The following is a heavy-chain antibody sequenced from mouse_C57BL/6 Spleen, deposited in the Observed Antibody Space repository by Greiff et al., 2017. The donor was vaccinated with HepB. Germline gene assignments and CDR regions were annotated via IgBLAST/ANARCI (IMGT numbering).Heavy chain of an antibody. V-gene: IGHV1-53*01. J-gene: IGHJ1*03. Sequence: QVQLQQPGTELVKPGASVKLSCKASGYTFTSYWMHWVKQRPGQGLEWIGNINPSNGGTNYNDKFKSKATLTVDKSSSTAYMQLSSLPSEDSAVYYCARSNWGWYFDVWGTGTTVTVSS. D-gene: IGHD4-1*01. CDR2: INPSNGGT. CDR1: GYTFTSYW. CDR3: ARSNWGWYFDV.